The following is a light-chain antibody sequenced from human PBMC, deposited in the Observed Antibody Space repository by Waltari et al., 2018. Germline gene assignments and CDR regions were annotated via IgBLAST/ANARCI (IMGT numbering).Light chain of an antibody. V-gene: IGLV1-44*01. CDR2: RNN. J-gene: IGLJ3*02. CDR1: SSNIGVNT. Sequence: QSVLTQPPSASGTPGQRVTISCSGSSSNIGVNTVNWYQHLPGTAPKLVIYRNNQRPSGGPDRLSGSKSGTSASLAISGLQSDDEADYCCAAWDDSLNGWVFGGGTKLTVL. CDR3: AAWDDSLNGWV.